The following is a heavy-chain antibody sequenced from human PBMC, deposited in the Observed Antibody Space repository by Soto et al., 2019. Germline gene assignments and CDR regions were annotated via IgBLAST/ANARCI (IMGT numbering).Heavy chain of an antibody. CDR1: GVTFDDYA. D-gene: IGHD1-7*01. V-gene: IGHV3-9*01. CDR2: ISGNSGSI. J-gene: IGHJ3*02. CDR3: AKVSTGTTMVSAFDI. Sequence: EVLLVESGGGLVQPGRSLRLSCAASGVTFDDYAMHWVRQAPGKCREWDSGISGNSGSIGYADSVKGRFTISRDNAKNSLYLQMNSLRAEDTALYYCAKVSTGTTMVSAFDIWGQGTMVTVSS.